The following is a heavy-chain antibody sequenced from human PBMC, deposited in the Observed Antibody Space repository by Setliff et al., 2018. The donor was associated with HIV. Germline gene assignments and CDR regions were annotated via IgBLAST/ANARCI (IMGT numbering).Heavy chain of an antibody. CDR3: ARDTTFGYGSGSVDY. CDR2: IYYSGST. V-gene: IGHV4-30-4*08. D-gene: IGHD3-10*01. J-gene: IGHJ4*02. Sequence: PSETLSLTCTVSGGSISSGDYYWSWIRQPPGKGLEWIRYIYYSGSTYYNPSLKSRVTISVDTSKNQFSLKLSSVTAADTAVYYCARDTTFGYGSGSVDYWGQGTLVTVSS. CDR1: GGSISSGDYY.